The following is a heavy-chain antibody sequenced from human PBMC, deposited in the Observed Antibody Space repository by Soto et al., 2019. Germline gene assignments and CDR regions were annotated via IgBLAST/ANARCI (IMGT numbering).Heavy chain of an antibody. V-gene: IGHV3-23*01. J-gene: IGHJ4*02. CDR1: GFTFSSFG. CDR3: AKGKGVGATPDGANC. CDR2: VRSDGDNT. Sequence: EVQVLESGGGLVQPGGSLRLSCAASGFTFSSFGMNWVRQAPGKGLEWVSGVRSDGDNTYNAESVKGPFTVPRDTSKNPVYLQMNRLRAEDSAVYYCAKGKGVGATPDGANCWGQGTPVTVSS. D-gene: IGHD1-26*01.